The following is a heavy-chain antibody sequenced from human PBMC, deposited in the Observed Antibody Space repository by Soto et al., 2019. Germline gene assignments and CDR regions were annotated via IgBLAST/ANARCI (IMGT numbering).Heavy chain of an antibody. Sequence: SETLSLTCTVSGGSISSGGYYWSWIRQHPGKGLEWIGYIYYSGSTYYNPSLKSRVTISVDTSKNQFSLKLSSVTAADTAVYYCARVGSGYLVDDWGQGTLVTVSS. CDR2: IYYSGST. J-gene: IGHJ4*02. CDR1: GGSISSGGYY. V-gene: IGHV4-31*03. CDR3: ARVGSGYLVDD. D-gene: IGHD3-3*01.